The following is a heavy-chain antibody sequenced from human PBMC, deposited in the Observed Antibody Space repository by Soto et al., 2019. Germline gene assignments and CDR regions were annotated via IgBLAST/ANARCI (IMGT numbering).Heavy chain of an antibody. CDR1: GGSFSGYY. J-gene: IGHJ4*02. D-gene: IGHD7-27*01. CDR2: INHSGST. CDR3: ARGWGRIFDY. Sequence: QVQLQQWGAGLLKPSETLSLTCAVYGGSFSGYYWNWIRQPPGKGLEWIGEINHSGSTNYNPSLMSRVTISVDTSTNQFSLKLSSVTAADTAVYYCARGWGRIFDYWGQGTLVTVSS. V-gene: IGHV4-34*01.